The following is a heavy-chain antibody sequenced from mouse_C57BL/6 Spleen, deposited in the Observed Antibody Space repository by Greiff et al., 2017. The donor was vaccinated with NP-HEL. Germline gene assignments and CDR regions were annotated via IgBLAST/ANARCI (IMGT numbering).Heavy chain of an antibody. CDR3: TLYGNYLDY. J-gene: IGHJ2*01. V-gene: IGHV14-4*01. CDR1: GFTITDDY. Sequence: VQLQQSGAELVRPGASVKLSCTASGFTITDDYMHWVKQRPEQGLEWIGWIDPENGDTEYASKFQGKATITADTSSNTAYLQLSSLTSEDTAVYYCTLYGNYLDYWGQGTTLTVSS. CDR2: IDPENGDT. D-gene: IGHD2-1*01.